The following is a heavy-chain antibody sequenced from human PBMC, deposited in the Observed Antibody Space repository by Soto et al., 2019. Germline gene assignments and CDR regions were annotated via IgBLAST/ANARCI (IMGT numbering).Heavy chain of an antibody. CDR3: AKEPKPGYYDSSGPFDY. D-gene: IGHD3-22*01. J-gene: IGHJ4*02. V-gene: IGHV3-23*01. CDR1: GFTFSSYA. CDR2: ISGSGGST. Sequence: GGSLRLSCAASGFTFSSYAMSWVRQAPGKGLEWVSAISGSGGSTYYADSVKGRFTISRDNSKNTLYLQMNSLRAEDTAVYYCAKEPKPGYYDSSGPFDYWGQGTLVTVSS.